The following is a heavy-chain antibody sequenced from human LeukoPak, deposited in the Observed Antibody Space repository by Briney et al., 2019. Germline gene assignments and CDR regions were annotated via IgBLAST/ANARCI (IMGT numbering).Heavy chain of an antibody. Sequence: GESLKISCKGSGYSFPTYWIAWVRRMPGKGLEWMGIIYPDESNIRYSPSFQGQVTISADKSISTAYLQWNSLKASDTAMYYCARPPSRGYSSSFEYWGQGTLVTVSS. CDR1: GYSFPTYW. D-gene: IGHD2-2*03. CDR3: ARPPSRGYSSSFEY. CDR2: IYPDESNI. V-gene: IGHV5-51*01. J-gene: IGHJ4*02.